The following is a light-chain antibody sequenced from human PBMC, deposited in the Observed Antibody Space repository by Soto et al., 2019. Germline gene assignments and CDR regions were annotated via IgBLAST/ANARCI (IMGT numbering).Light chain of an antibody. V-gene: IGKV1-5*03. Sequence: DIQMTQSPSTLSASVGDRVTITCRASQSISSWLAWYQQKPGKAPKLLIYKASSLESGVPSRFSDSGSGTEFTLTISSLQSDDFATYYCQQYNSYRRTFGQGTKVEIK. CDR1: QSISSW. CDR3: QQYNSYRRT. J-gene: IGKJ1*01. CDR2: KAS.